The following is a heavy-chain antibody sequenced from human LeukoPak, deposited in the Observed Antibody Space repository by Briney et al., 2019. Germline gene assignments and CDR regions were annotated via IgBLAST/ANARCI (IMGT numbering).Heavy chain of an antibody. J-gene: IGHJ4*02. CDR3: AKVGYCSTTSCPTSVDY. V-gene: IGHV3-23*01. CDR2: ISGSGGST. Sequence: QSGGSLRLSCAASGFTFSSYAMSWVRQAPGKGLEWVSAISGSGGSTYYADSVKGRFTISRDNTKNTLYLQMNSLRAEDTALYYCAKVGYCSTTSCPTSVDYWGQGILVTVSS. D-gene: IGHD2-2*01. CDR1: GFTFSSYA.